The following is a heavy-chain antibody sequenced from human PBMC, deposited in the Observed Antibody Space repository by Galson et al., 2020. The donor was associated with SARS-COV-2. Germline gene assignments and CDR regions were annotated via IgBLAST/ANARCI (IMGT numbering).Heavy chain of an antibody. CDR3: ATSIAVAGTPDHYYYYYGMDV. CDR1: GYTLTELS. CDR2: FDPEDGET. Sequence: ASVKVSCKVSGYTLTELSMHWVRQAPGKVLEWMGGFDPEDGETIYAQKFQGRVTMTEDTSTDTAYMELSSLRSEDTAVYYCATSIAVAGTPDHYYYYYGMDVWGQGTTVTVSS. D-gene: IGHD6-19*01. V-gene: IGHV1-24*01. J-gene: IGHJ6*02.